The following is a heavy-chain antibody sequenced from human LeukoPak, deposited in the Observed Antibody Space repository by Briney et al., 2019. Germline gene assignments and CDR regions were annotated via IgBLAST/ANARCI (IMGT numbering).Heavy chain of an antibody. CDR2: ISYDGSSK. V-gene: IGHV3-30*18. CDR1: GFTFSSYG. D-gene: IGHD4-17*01. Sequence: GGSLRLSCAASGFTFSSYGIHWVRQAPGKGLEWVAAISYDGSSKYYADSVKGRFTISRDNSKNTLYLQMNSLRAEDTAVYYCAKAGYYGDYEDYWGQGTLVTVSS. CDR3: AKAGYYGDYEDY. J-gene: IGHJ4*02.